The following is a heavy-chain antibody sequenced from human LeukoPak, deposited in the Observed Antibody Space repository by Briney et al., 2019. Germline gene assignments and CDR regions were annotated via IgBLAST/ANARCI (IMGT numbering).Heavy chain of an antibody. J-gene: IGHJ3*02. D-gene: IGHD3-22*01. CDR2: IKGKTDGGTT. CDR3: TTFLVVVIGAFDI. Sequence: GGSLRLSCAASGFTFSNAWMSWVRQAPGKGLEWVGRIKGKTDGGTTDYAAPVKGGFTISRDDSKNTLYLQMNSLKTEDTAVYYCTTFLVVVIGAFDIWGQGTMVTVSS. CDR1: GFTFSNAW. V-gene: IGHV3-15*01.